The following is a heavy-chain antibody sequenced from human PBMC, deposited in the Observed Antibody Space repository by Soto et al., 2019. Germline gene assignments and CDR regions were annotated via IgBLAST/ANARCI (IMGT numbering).Heavy chain of an antibody. CDR2: IRSKAYGGTT. V-gene: IGHV3-49*04. CDR3: TRDRGSSGWYVVDY. Sequence: HPGGSLRLSCTASGFTFGDYAMSWVRQAPGKGLEWVGFIRSKAYGGTTEYAASVKGRFTISRDDSKSIAYLQMNSLKTEDTAVYYCTRDRGSSGWYVVDYWGQGTLVTVSS. CDR1: GFTFGDYA. D-gene: IGHD6-19*01. J-gene: IGHJ4*02.